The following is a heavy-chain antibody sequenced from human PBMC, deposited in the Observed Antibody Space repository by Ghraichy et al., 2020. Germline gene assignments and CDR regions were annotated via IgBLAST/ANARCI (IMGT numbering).Heavy chain of an antibody. CDR1: GFIFNTYW. V-gene: IGHV3-7*01. CDR2: INQDGRTK. Sequence: GESLNISCAASGFIFNTYWMSWVRQAPGKGPEWVANINQDGRTKSCVDSVKGRFTISRDNARNSLYLQMNSLRAEDTAVYYCASHGPYWGQGTLVTVSS. J-gene: IGHJ1*01. CDR3: ASHGPY.